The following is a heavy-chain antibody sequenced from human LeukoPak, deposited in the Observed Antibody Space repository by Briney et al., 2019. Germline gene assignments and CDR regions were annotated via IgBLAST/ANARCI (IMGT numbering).Heavy chain of an antibody. CDR2: IDPSDSYT. Sequence: GESLKISCKGSGYSFTGYWITWVRQMPGKGLEWMGRIDPSDSYTDYSPAFQGHVTISADKSISTAYLQWSSLKASDTAMYYCAKSGDPYYGSGSYGMDVWGQGTAVTVSS. V-gene: IGHV5-10-1*01. D-gene: IGHD3-10*01. J-gene: IGHJ6*02. CDR1: GYSFTGYW. CDR3: AKSGDPYYGSGSYGMDV.